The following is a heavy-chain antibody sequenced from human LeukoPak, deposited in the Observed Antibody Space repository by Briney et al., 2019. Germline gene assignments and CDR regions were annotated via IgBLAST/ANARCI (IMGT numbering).Heavy chain of an antibody. CDR1: GGSFSGYY. CDR3: ARGHSPVTTKVSYFQH. Sequence: ASETLSLTCAVYGGSFSGYYWSWIRQPPGKGLEWIGEINHSGSTNYNPSLKSRVTILVDTSKNQFSLKLSSVTAADTAVYYCARGHSPVTTKVSYFQHWGQGTLVTVSS. CDR2: INHSGST. J-gene: IGHJ1*01. D-gene: IGHD4-17*01. V-gene: IGHV4-34*01.